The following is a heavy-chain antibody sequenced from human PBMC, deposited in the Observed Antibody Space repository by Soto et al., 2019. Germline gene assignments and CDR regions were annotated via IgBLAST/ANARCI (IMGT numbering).Heavy chain of an antibody. Sequence: PSETLSLTCTVSCGSTSGGNYWSWIRQHPGKGLEWIGYIYNSGTTYYSPSLKSRVTISLDTSKNQFSLKLNSVTAADTAVYYCARDQRVTFFGASGYYYYAMDVWGQGTTVTVSS. V-gene: IGHV4-31*03. D-gene: IGHD3-3*01. CDR1: CGSTSGGNY. CDR2: IYNSGTT. CDR3: ARDQRVTFFGASGYYYYAMDV. J-gene: IGHJ6*02.